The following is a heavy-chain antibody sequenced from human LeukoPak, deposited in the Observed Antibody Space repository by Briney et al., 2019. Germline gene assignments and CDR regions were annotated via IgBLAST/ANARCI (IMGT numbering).Heavy chain of an antibody. J-gene: IGHJ3*02. Sequence: ASVKVSCKASGYTFTSYGINWVRQATGQGPEWMGWMNPNSGDTGYAQKFQGRVTMTRDTSISTAYMDLSSLRSEDTAVYYCARGTIYCSRTTCQDAFDIWGQGTMVTVSS. V-gene: IGHV1-8*02. CDR1: GYTFTSYG. CDR3: ARGTIYCSRTTCQDAFDI. D-gene: IGHD2-2*01. CDR2: MNPNSGDT.